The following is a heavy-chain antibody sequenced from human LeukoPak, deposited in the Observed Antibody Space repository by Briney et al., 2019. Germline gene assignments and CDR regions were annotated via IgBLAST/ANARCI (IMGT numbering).Heavy chain of an antibody. CDR2: ISGSGGST. CDR3: VRQQTPHGNFDY. D-gene: IGHD1-1*01. V-gene: IGHV3-23*01. CDR1: GFTFSSYA. Sequence: GGSLRLSCAASGFTFSSYAMSWVRQAPGKGLEWVSAISGSGGSTYYADSVKGRFTISRDNSKNTLYLQMNSLRAEDTTVYYCVRQQTPHGNFDYWGQGTLVTVSS. J-gene: IGHJ4*02.